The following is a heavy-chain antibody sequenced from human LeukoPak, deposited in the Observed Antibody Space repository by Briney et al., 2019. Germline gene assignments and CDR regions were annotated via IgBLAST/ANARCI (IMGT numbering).Heavy chain of an antibody. CDR2: IIPIFGTA. J-gene: IGHJ4*02. CDR3: SGAVAGEGWVDY. Sequence: SVKVSYKASGGTFSSYAISWVRQAPGQGLEWMGGIIPIFGTANYAQKFQGRVTITADESTSTAYMELSSLRSEDTAVYYCSGAVAGEGWVDYWGQGTLVTVPS. V-gene: IGHV1-69*13. CDR1: GGTFSSYA. D-gene: IGHD6-19*01.